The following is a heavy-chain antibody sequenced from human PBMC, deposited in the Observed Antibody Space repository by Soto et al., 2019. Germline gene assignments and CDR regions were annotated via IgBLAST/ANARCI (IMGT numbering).Heavy chain of an antibody. D-gene: IGHD4-17*01. CDR2: IYWSGNT. J-gene: IGHJ3*02. CDR3: ARGAADYGDAFDI. CDR1: GDSTSRGGYY. V-gene: IGHV4-31*03. Sequence: PWETLSLTCTVSGDSTSRGGYYWSWIRQHPGKGLEWIGYIYWSGNTYFNPSLKSRVSISLGTSSNQFSLNLTSVTAADTAVYYCARGAADYGDAFDIWGQGTMVTVSS.